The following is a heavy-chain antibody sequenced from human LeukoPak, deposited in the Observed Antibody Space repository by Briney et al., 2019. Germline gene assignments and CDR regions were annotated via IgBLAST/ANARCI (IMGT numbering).Heavy chain of an antibody. Sequence: PGGSLRLSCAASGFPFSSYSMTWVRQAPGKGLEWVSAISGSGANTYYADSVKGRFTISRDNSKNTLYLQTNSLRAGDTAVYYCARAGEGLLEYSFDIWGQGTMVTVSS. D-gene: IGHD6-6*01. CDR1: GFPFSSYS. CDR3: ARAGEGLLEYSFDI. J-gene: IGHJ3*02. V-gene: IGHV3-23*01. CDR2: ISGSGANT.